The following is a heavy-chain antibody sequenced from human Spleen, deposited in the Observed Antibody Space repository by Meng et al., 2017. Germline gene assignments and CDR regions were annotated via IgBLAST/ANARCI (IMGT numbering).Heavy chain of an antibody. CDR2: IYYSGNT. D-gene: IGHD3-9*01. CDR1: GGSISSYY. CDR3: AREFLTGYIDY. V-gene: IGHV4-59*01. J-gene: IGHJ4*02. Sequence: GSLRLSCTVSGGSISSYYWSWIRQPPGKGLEWIGYIYYSGNTNYNPSLKSRVTISVDTSKNQFSLKLSSVTAADTAVHYCAREFLTGYIDYWGQGTLVTVSS.